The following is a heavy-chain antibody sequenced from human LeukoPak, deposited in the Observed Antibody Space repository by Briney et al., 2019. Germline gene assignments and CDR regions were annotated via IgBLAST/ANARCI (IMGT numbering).Heavy chain of an antibody. D-gene: IGHD5-18*01. CDR1: GFSFTTYW. V-gene: IGHV3-74*01. CDR3: ARDAVDTANAV. J-gene: IGHJ6*02. CDR2: INSDGSIT. Sequence: SGGSLRLSCAASGFSFTTYWMHWVRQAPGKGRVWVSHINSDGSITSYADSVKGRFTIPRDNAKNTLYLQMNSLRAEDTAVYYCARDAVDTANAVWGQGTTVTVSS.